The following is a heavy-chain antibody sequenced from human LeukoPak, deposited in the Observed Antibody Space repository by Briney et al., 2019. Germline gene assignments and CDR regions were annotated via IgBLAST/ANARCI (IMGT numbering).Heavy chain of an antibody. V-gene: IGHV4-30-4*01. CDR1: GGSISSGDYY. Sequence: PSETLSLTCTVSGGSISSGDYYWSWIRQPPGKGLEWIGYIYYSGSTYYNPSLKSRVTISVDTSKNQFSLKLSSVTAADTAVYYCARDSSGYYFDYWAREPWSPSPQ. D-gene: IGHD3-22*01. CDR3: ARDSSGYYFDY. J-gene: IGHJ4*02. CDR2: IYYSGST.